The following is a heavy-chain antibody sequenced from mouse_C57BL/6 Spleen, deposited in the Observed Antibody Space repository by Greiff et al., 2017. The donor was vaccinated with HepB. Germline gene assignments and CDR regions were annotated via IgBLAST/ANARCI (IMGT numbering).Heavy chain of an antibody. CDR3: AIGTTVVAKAY. D-gene: IGHD1-1*01. V-gene: IGHV1-74*01. CDR1: GYTFTSYW. CDR2: IHPSDSDT. Sequence: QVQLQQPGAELVKPGASVKVSCKASGYTFTSYWMHWVKQRPGQGLEWIGRIHPSDSDTNYNQKFKGKATLTVDKSSSTAYMQLSGLTSEDSAVYYCAIGTTVVAKAYWGQGTLVTVSA. J-gene: IGHJ3*01.